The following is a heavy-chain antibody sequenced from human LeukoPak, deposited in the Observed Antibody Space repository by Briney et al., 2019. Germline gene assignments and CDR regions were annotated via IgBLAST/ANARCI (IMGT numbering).Heavy chain of an antibody. CDR1: GFTFDDYA. D-gene: IGHD2-15*01. CDR3: AKRVSGGSGALDY. Sequence: PGGSLRLSCAASGFTFDDYAVHWVRQARGKGLEWVSLISGDGGTTYYADSVKGRFTISRDNSKNSLYLQMNSLRTEDTALYYCAKRVSGGSGALDYWGQGTLVTVSS. V-gene: IGHV3-43*02. CDR2: ISGDGGTT. J-gene: IGHJ4*02.